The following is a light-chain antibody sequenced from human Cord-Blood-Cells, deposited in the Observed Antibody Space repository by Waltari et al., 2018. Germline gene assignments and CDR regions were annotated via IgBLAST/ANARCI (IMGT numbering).Light chain of an antibody. CDR3: QQYGSSPPLT. CDR1: QSVSSSY. V-gene: IGKV3-20*01. J-gene: IGKJ4*01. Sequence: EIVLMQSPGTLSLSPGERATLSCRASQSVSSSYLAWYQQKPGQAPRLLNYGASSRATGSPDRFSGSGSRTDFTLTIRRLEPEDCAVYYCQQYGSSPPLTFGGGTKVEIK. CDR2: GAS.